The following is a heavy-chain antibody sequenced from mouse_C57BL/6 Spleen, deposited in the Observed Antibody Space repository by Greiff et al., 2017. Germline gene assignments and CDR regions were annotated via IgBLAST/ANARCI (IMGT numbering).Heavy chain of an antibody. J-gene: IGHJ4*01. V-gene: IGHV1-26*01. CDR1: GYTFTDYY. CDR2: INTNNGGT. Sequence: EVQLQQSGPELVKPGASVKISCKASGYTFTDYYMNWVKQSNGKSLEWIGDINTNNGGTSYNQKFKGKATLTVNKSSSTAYMELRSLTSEDSAVYYCARSGWDNAMDYWGQGTSVTVSS. CDR3: ARSGWDNAMDY. D-gene: IGHD3-1*01.